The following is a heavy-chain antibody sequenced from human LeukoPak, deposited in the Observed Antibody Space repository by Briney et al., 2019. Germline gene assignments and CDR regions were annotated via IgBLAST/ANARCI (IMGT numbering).Heavy chain of an antibody. D-gene: IGHD3-16*02. J-gene: IGHJ4*02. CDR3: ARGTEGYDYVWGSYRYLDY. V-gene: IGHV3-7*03. Sequence: GGSLRLSCAASGFTFSSYWMSWVRQAPGKGLEWLANIKQDGSEQYYVDSVNGRFTISRDNAKNSLYLQMNSLRAEDTAVYYCARGTEGYDYVWGSYRYLDYWGQGTLVTVSS. CDR2: IKQDGSEQ. CDR1: GFTFSSYW.